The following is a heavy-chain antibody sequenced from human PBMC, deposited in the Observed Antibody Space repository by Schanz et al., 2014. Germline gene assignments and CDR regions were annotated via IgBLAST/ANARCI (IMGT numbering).Heavy chain of an antibody. Sequence: QVQLQESGPGLVKPSQTLSLTCAVSGGSISSGGYSWNWIRQPPGKGLEWIVYIYYSGSTYYNPSLKSRVTISVDPPKNHFPLKLSSVTAADTAVYYCARGGRTTYNYYYGMDVWGQGTTVTVSS. CDR1: GGSISSGGYS. D-gene: IGHD1-1*01. J-gene: IGHJ6*02. CDR2: IYYSGST. V-gene: IGHV4-30-4*07. CDR3: ARGGRTTYNYYYGMDV.